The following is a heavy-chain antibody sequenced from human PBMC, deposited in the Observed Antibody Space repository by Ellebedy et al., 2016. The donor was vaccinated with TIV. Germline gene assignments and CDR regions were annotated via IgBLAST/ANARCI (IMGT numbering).Heavy chain of an antibody. D-gene: IGHD3-9*01. CDR1: GFSLSTSGVG. CDR2: IYWHDDK. Sequence: SGPTLVXPAQTLTLTCSFSGFSLSTSGVGVGWIRQPPGKALEWLALIYWHDDKRYSPSLKSRLTITKDTSKNQVVLTLTNMDPVDTGTYYCARSIFNIWTGPFDSWGQGTLLTVSS. CDR3: ARSIFNIWTGPFDS. J-gene: IGHJ4*02. V-gene: IGHV2-5*04.